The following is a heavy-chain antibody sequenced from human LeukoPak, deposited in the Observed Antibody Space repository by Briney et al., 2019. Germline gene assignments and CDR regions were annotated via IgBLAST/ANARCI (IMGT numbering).Heavy chain of an antibody. CDR3: ARRNAAFDI. CDR2: VYPGDSDT. J-gene: IGHJ3*02. CDR1: GYTFTGYY. V-gene: IGHV5-51*01. Sequence: KVSCKASGYTFTGYYMHWVRQAPGQGLEWMGIVYPGDSDTRYSPSFQGQVTISADKSISTAYLQWNSLKASDTAVYYCARRNAAFDIWGQGTMVTVSS.